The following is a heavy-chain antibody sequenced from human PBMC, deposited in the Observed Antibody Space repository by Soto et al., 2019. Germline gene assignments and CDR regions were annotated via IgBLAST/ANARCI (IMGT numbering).Heavy chain of an antibody. CDR1: GGSISSGDYY. J-gene: IGHJ4*02. V-gene: IGHV4-30-4*01. CDR3: ARADLVGATRGGWDY. D-gene: IGHD1-26*01. Sequence: QVQLQESGPGLVKPSQTLSLTCTVSGGSISSGDYYWSWIRQPPGKGLEWIGYIYYSGSTYYNPSLKSRVTISVDTSKIQFSLKLSSVTAADTAVYYFARADLVGATRGGWDYWGQGTLVTVSS. CDR2: IYYSGST.